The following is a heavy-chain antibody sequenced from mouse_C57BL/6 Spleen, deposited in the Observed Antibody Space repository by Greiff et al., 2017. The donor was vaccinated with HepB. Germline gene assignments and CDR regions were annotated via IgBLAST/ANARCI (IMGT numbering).Heavy chain of an antibody. CDR3: TRSFPYGYDPYYYAMDY. Sequence: VQLQQSGAELVRPGASVTLSCKASGYTFTDYEMHWVKQTPVHGLEWIGAIDPETGGTAYNQKFKGKAILTADKSSSTAYMELSSLTSEDSAVYYCTRSFPYGYDPYYYAMDYWGQGTSVTVSS. CDR2: IDPETGGT. V-gene: IGHV1-15*01. J-gene: IGHJ4*01. D-gene: IGHD2-2*01. CDR1: GYTFTDYE.